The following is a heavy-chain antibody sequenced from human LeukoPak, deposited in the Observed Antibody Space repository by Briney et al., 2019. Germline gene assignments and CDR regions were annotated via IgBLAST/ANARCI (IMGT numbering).Heavy chain of an antibody. CDR2: FDPEDGET. Sequence: ASVKVSCKVSGYTLSMHWVRQAPGKGLEWMGGFDPEDGETIYAQKFQGRVTMTEDTSTDTAYMELSSLRAEDTAVYYCAKEPPTRWLATFDFWGQGTLVTVSS. CDR1: GYTLS. J-gene: IGHJ4*02. CDR3: AKEPPTRWLATFDF. V-gene: IGHV1-24*01. D-gene: IGHD6-19*01.